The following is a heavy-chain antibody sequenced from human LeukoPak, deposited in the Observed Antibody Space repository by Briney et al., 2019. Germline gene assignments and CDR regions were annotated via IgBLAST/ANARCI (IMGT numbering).Heavy chain of an antibody. Sequence: SETLSLTCAVYGGSFSGYYWSWIRQPPGKGLEWIGEINHSGSTNYNPSLKSRVTISVDTSKNQFSLKLSSMTVADTAVYYCARASYYNFWSGPPDYWGQGTLVTVSS. D-gene: IGHD3-3*01. CDR1: GGSFSGYY. CDR2: INHSGST. J-gene: IGHJ4*02. V-gene: IGHV4-34*01. CDR3: ARASYYNFWSGPPDY.